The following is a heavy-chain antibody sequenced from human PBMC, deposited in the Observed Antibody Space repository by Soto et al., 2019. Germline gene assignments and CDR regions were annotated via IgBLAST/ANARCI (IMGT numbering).Heavy chain of an antibody. D-gene: IGHD3-22*01. Sequence: VQLVESGGGSVQPGRSLRLSCSASGFSFDEYALHWVRQTPGKGLEWVSGISWNSANIEFADSVKGRFNISRDNAKNSLYLQMNSLTTEDTAVYFCAKVRGRTYYYDTFDVWGQGTMVTVS. CDR3: AKVRGRTYYYDTFDV. J-gene: IGHJ3*01. CDR1: GFSFDEYA. V-gene: IGHV3-9*01. CDR2: ISWNSANI.